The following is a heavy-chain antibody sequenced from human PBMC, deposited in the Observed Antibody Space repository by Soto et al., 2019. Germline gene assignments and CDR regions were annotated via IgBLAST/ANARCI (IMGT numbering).Heavy chain of an antibody. CDR2: ISAYNGNT. J-gene: IGHJ3*02. V-gene: IGHV1-18*01. D-gene: IGHD3-3*01. CDR1: GYTYTSYG. Sequence: ASVKLSCKDSGYTYTSYGISWVRQAPRQGLEWMGWISAYNGNTNYAQKLQGRVTMTTDTSTSTAYMELRSLRSDDTAVYYCARDNDFWSGSRGAFDIWGQGTMVTVSS. CDR3: ARDNDFWSGSRGAFDI.